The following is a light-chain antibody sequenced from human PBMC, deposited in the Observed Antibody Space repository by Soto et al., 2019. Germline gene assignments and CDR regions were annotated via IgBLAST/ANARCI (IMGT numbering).Light chain of an antibody. J-gene: IGKJ1*01. CDR3: QQYNNLPPWT. CDR2: GAS. CDR1: QSVSSN. V-gene: IGKV3-15*01. Sequence: EIVMTQSPATLSVSPGERATLSCRASQSVSSNLAWYQQKPGQAPRLLIYGASTRATGIPARFSGSVSGTEFTLTISSLQSEDFAVYYCQQYNNLPPWTFGQVTKVEIK.